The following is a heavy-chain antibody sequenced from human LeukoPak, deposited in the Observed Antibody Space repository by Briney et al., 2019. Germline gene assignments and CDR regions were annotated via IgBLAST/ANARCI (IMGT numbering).Heavy chain of an antibody. J-gene: IGHJ3*02. CDR1: GGSISSSYYF. CDR3: AGATPRLFEESKWDAFDI. V-gene: IGHV4-61*05. D-gene: IGHD3-10*02. CDR2: MYYSGST. Sequence: SETLSVTCSVSGGSISSSYYFWGWIRQPPGKVLEWIGYMYYSGSTNYNPSLKSRVTISVDTSKNQFSLKLSSVTAADTAVYYCAGATPRLFEESKWDAFDILGQGTMVTVSS.